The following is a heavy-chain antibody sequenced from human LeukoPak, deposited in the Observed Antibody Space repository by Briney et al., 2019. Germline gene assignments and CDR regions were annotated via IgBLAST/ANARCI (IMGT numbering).Heavy chain of an antibody. CDR1: GCTFSSYA. D-gene: IGHD5-18*01. Sequence: GGSLRLSCAASGCTFSSYAMHWVRQAPGKGLEWVAVISYDGSNKYYADSVKGRFTISRDNSKNTLYLQMNSLRAEDTAVYYCARDRYSYGCFDYWGQGTLVTVSS. V-gene: IGHV3-30-3*01. CDR2: ISYDGSNK. J-gene: IGHJ4*02. CDR3: ARDRYSYGCFDY.